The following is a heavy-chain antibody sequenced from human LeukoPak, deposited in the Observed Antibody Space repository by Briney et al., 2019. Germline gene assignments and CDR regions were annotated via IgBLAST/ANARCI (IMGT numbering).Heavy chain of an antibody. V-gene: IGHV4-59*01. D-gene: IGHD3-22*01. CDR2: IYYSGST. J-gene: IGHJ4*02. CDR3: ARAGDDGYFDY. Sequence: SETQSLTCTVSGGSISSYYWSWIRQPPGKGLEWIGYIYYSGSTNYNPSLKSRVTISVDTSKNQFSLKLSSVTAANTAVYYCARAGDDGYFDYWGQGTLVTVSS. CDR1: GGSISSYY.